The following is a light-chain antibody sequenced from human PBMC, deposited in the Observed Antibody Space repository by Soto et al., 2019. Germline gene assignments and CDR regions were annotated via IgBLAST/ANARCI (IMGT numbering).Light chain of an antibody. CDR3: SSHAGSSVV. CDR1: SSDVGGYNY. Sequence: QSALTQPRSVSGSPGQSVTISCTGTSSDVGGYNYVSWYQQHPGKAPKLMIYDVTTRPPGVPDRFSGSKSGNTASLTISGLQAEDEADYYCSSHAGSSVVFGTGTKVTVL. CDR2: DVT. V-gene: IGLV2-11*01. J-gene: IGLJ1*01.